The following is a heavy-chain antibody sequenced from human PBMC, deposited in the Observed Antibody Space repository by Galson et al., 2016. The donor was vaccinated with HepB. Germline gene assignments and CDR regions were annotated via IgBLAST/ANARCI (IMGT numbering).Heavy chain of an antibody. CDR3: AHSLHRYASGSSVVTSFDS. J-gene: IGHJ4*02. Sequence: PALVKPTQTLTLTCTFSGFSLTSSGVGVGWIRQPPGKALEWLALIYWDDEKRYSPSLKTRLSIMKDTPRNQVVLTMTDVDPVDTATYYCAHSLHRYASGSSVVTSFDSWGQGTLVTVS. CDR2: IYWDDEK. CDR1: GFSLTSSGVG. V-gene: IGHV2-5*02. D-gene: IGHD3-10*01.